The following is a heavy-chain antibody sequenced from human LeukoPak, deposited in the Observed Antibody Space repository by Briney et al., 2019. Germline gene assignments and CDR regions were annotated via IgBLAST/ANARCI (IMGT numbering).Heavy chain of an antibody. CDR1: GFTFSSYS. D-gene: IGHD5-24*01. CDR3: ARRRDSFDY. J-gene: IGHJ4*02. CDR2: ISYDGSNK. V-gene: IGHV3-30*03. Sequence: PGGSLRLSCAASGFTFSSYSMNWVRQAPGKGLEWVAVISYDGSNKYYADSVKGRFTISRDNSKNTLYLQMNSLRAEDTAVYYCARRRDSFDYWGQGTLVTVSS.